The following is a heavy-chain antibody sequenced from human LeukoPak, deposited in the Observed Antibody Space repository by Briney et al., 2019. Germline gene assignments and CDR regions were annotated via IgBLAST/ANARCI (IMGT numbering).Heavy chain of an antibody. J-gene: IGHJ4*02. CDR3: ARIRGYSYGYPLDY. V-gene: IGHV1-8*01. D-gene: IGHD5-18*01. CDR2: MNPNSGNT. Sequence: ASVKVSCKASGYTFTSYDINWVRQATGQGLEWMGWMNPNSGNTGYAQKFQGRVTMTTDTSTSTAYMELRSLRSDDTAVYYCARIRGYSYGYPLDYWGQGTLVTVSS. CDR1: GYTFTSYD.